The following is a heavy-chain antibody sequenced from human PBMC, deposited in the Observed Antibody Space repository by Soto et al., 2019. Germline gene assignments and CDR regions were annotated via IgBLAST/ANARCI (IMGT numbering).Heavy chain of an antibody. D-gene: IGHD6-6*01. CDR3: ARDLYSSSDYYYGMDV. CDR1: GFTFSSYA. Sequence: QVQLVESGGGVVQPGRSLRLSCAASGFTFSSYAMHWVRQDPGKGLEWVAVISYDGSNKYYADSVKGRFTISRDNSKNTLYLQMNSLRAEDTAVYYCARDLYSSSDYYYGMDVWGQGTTVTVSS. V-gene: IGHV3-30-3*01. J-gene: IGHJ6*02. CDR2: ISYDGSNK.